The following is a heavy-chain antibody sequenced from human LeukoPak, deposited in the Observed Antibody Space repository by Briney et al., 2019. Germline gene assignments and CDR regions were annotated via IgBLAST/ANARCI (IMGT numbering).Heavy chain of an antibody. CDR1: GGSFSGYY. J-gene: IGHJ4*02. Sequence: SETLSLTCAVYGGSFSGYYWSWIRQPPGKGLEWIGEINHSGSTNYNPSLKSRVTISVDTSKNQFSLKLSSVTAADTAVYYCATRILYPRGFDYWGQGTLVTVSS. V-gene: IGHV4-34*01. CDR3: ATRILYPRGFDY. CDR2: INHSGST. D-gene: IGHD2-15*01.